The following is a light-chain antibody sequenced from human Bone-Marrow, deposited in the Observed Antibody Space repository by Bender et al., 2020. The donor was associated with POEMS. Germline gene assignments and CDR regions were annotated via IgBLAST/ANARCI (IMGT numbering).Light chain of an antibody. V-gene: IGLV2-14*01. CDR1: SSDVGSYNL. J-gene: IGLJ2*01. CDR3: SSFAGGCIV. CDR2: DVS. Sequence: QSALTQPASVSGSPGQSITISCTGTSSDVGSYNLVSWYQQHPGKAPKLMIYDVSDRPSGVSTRFSGSKSGNTASLTISGLQAEDEADYYGSSFAGGCIVFGGGARLTVL.